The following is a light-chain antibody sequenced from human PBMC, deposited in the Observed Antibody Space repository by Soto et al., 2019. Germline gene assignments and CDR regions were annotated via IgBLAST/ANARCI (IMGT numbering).Light chain of an antibody. Sequence: QSMLTQPASVSGSPGQSITISCTGTSSDVGAYKYVSWYQQHPGKAPQLMIYEVNSRPSGVSNRFSGSKSGNTASLTISGLQAEDEADYYCSSYTTSTTWVFGGGTKLTVL. CDR2: EVN. CDR1: SSDVGAYKY. J-gene: IGLJ3*02. V-gene: IGLV2-14*01. CDR3: SSYTTSTTWV.